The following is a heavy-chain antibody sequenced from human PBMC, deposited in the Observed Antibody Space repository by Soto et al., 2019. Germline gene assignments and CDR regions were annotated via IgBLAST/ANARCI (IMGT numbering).Heavy chain of an antibody. CDR1: GFTFSSYG. J-gene: IGHJ4*02. CDR2: ISYDGSNK. D-gene: IGHD6-13*01. CDR3: AKGSSSSWYATPDYFDY. V-gene: IGHV3-30*18. Sequence: GGSLRLSCAASGFTFSSYGMHWVRQAPGKGLEWVAVISYDGSNKYYADSVKGRFTISRDNSKNTLYLQMNSLRAEDTAVYYCAKGSSSSWYATPDYFDYWGQGTLVTVSS.